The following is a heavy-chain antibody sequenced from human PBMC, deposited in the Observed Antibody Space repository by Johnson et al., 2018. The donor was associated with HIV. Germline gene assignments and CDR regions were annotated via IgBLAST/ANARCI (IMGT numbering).Heavy chain of an antibody. V-gene: IGHV3-30*04. J-gene: IGHJ3*02. CDR2: ISFDGSEE. CDR3: ATDAFDI. Sequence: QEQLVESGGGVVQPGRSLRLSCAASGFTFSSYAMHWVRQAPGTGLEWVAVISFDGSEEYYADSVKGRFTISRDNAKNTLYLQMNSLRAEDTAVYYCATDAFDIWGQGTMVTVSS. CDR1: GFTFSSYA.